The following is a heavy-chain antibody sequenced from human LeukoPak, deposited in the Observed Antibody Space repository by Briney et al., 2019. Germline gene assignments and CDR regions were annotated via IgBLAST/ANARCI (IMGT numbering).Heavy chain of an antibody. Sequence: GGSLRLSCAASGFTFSSYAMSWVRQAPGEGLEWVSAVSGSGSGDGTYYADSVKGRFTISRDNSKNTLYLQMSSLRAEDTAVYYCAKIRAPAYDFWGQGTMVTVSS. CDR3: AKIRAPAYDF. J-gene: IGHJ3*01. D-gene: IGHD3-3*02. V-gene: IGHV3-23*01. CDR2: VSGSGSGDGT. CDR1: GFTFSSYA.